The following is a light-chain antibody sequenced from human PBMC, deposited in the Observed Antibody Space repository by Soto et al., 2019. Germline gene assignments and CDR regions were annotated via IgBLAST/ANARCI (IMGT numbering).Light chain of an antibody. Sequence: DIQMTQSPSSLSASIGDTVTITCRASQSIASFLNWLQLKPGKAPKLLISDTSTLQSGVPSRFSGGGPGTEFTLTISSLQPEDSALYFCLQDYSPLLAFGAGTRVEIK. CDR2: DTS. CDR3: LQDYSPLLA. V-gene: IGKV1-39*01. J-gene: IGKJ4*01. CDR1: QSIASF.